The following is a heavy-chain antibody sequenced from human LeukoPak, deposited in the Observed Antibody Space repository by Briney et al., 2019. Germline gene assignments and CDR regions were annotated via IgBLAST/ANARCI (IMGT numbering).Heavy chain of an antibody. CDR3: TRVCSSCRGSFDL. V-gene: IGHV4-4*07. CDR2: SHSSGST. Sequence: SETLSLTCTVSGGSINGYYWTWIRQPAGEGLEGIGYSHSSGSTNYNPSLKGRVTMTLDMSKNQVSLRLTSVTAADTAVYYCTRVCSSCRGSFDLWGQGTMVTVSS. CDR1: GGSINGYY. D-gene: IGHD3-10*01. J-gene: IGHJ3*01.